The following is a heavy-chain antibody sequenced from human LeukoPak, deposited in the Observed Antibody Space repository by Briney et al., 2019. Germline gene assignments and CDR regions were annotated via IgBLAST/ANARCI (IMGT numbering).Heavy chain of an antibody. V-gene: IGHV1-8*02. D-gene: IGHD5-18*01. CDR2: MNPNSGNT. Sequence: ASVKVSCKASGYTFTGHYMHWVRQAPGQGLEWMGWMNPNSGNTGYAQKFQGRVTMTRNTSISTAYMELSSLRSEDTAVYYCAARPIQLWPQSWFDPWGQGTLVTVSS. CDR3: AARPIQLWPQSWFDP. CDR1: GYTFTGHY. J-gene: IGHJ5*02.